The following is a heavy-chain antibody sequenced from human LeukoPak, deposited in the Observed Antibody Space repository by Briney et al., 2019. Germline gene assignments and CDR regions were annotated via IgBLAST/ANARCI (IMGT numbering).Heavy chain of an antibody. CDR3: ARDSGGSSGWYNYYYYMDV. D-gene: IGHD6-19*01. V-gene: IGHV4-59*01. CDR1: GGSISSYY. J-gene: IGHJ6*03. Sequence: SETLSLTCTVSGGSISSYYWSWIRQPPGKGLEWIGYIYYSGSTNYNPSLKSRVTISVDTSKNQFSLKLSSVTAADTAVYYCARDSGGSSGWYNYYYYMDVWGKGTTVTISS. CDR2: IYYSGST.